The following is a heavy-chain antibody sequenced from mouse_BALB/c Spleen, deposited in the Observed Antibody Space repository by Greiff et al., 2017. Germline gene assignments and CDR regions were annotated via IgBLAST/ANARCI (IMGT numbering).Heavy chain of an antibody. D-gene: IGHD1-1*01. CDR2: ILPGSGST. CDR3: ARSTTVVATPYWYFDR. V-gene: IGHV1-9*01. CDR1: GYTFSSYW. Sequence: QVQLQQSGAELMKPGASVKISCKATGYTFSSYWIEWVKQRPGHGLEWIGEILPGSGSTNYNEKFKSKATLTVDKSSSTAYMQLSSLTSEDSAVYYCARSTTVVATPYWYFDRWGGGTTVTVSS. J-gene: IGHJ1*01.